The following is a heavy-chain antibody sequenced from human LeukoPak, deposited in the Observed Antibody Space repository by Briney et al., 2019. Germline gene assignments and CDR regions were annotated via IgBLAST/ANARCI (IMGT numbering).Heavy chain of an antibody. CDR1: GYTFTSYG. CDR3: ARVVWEQWLSCLDY. J-gene: IGHJ4*02. V-gene: IGHV1-18*01. Sequence: ASVKVSCKASGYTFTSYGISWVRQAPGQGLEWMGWISAYNGNTNYAQKLQGRVTMTTDTSTSTAYMELRSLRSDDTVVYYCARVVWEQWLSCLDYWGQGTLVTVSS. CDR2: ISAYNGNT. D-gene: IGHD6-19*01.